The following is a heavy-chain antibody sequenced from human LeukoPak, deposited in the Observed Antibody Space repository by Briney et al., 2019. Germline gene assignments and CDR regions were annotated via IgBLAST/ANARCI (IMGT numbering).Heavy chain of an antibody. CDR2: IYSGGST. Sequence: GGSLRLSCAASGFTVSSNYMSWVRQAPGKGLEWVSVIYSGGSTYYADSVKGRFTISRDNSKNTLYLQMNSLRAEDTAVYYCATDGESIAARGWFDPWGQGTLVTVSS. CDR3: ATDGESIAARGWFDP. J-gene: IGHJ5*02. D-gene: IGHD6-6*01. CDR1: GFTVSSNY. V-gene: IGHV3-53*01.